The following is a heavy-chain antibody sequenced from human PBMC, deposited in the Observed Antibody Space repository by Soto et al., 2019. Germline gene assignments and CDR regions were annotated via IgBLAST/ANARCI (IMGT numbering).Heavy chain of an antibody. D-gene: IGHD6-6*01. Sequence: GGSLRLSCAASGFTFSSYGMHWVRQAPGKGLEWVAVIWYDGSNKYYADSVKGRFTISRDNSKNTLYLQMNSLRAEDTAVYYCARESSSDYYGMDVWGQGTTVTVSS. CDR2: IWYDGSNK. J-gene: IGHJ6*02. CDR3: ARESSSDYYGMDV. CDR1: GFTFSSYG. V-gene: IGHV3-33*01.